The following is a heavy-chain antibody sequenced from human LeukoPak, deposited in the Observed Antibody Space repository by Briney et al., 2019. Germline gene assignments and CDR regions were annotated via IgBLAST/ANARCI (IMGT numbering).Heavy chain of an antibody. V-gene: IGHV1-3*01. J-gene: IGHJ6*03. D-gene: IGHD3-10*01. CDR1: GYTFTSYA. Sequence: ASVTVSCKASGYTFTSYAMHWVRQAPGQRLEWMGWINAGNGNTKYSQKFQGRVTITRNTSISTAYMELSSLRSEDTAVYYCARAPTRGYYYYYMDVWGKGTTVTVSS. CDR2: INAGNGNT. CDR3: ARAPTRGYYYYYMDV.